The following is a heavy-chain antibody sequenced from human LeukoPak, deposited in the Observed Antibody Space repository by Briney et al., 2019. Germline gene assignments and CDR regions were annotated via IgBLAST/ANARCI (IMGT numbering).Heavy chain of an antibody. CDR2: ISSSSSYI. CDR3: ASRGIADY. J-gene: IGHJ4*02. Sequence: PGGSLRLSCAASGFTFSSYSMDWVRHAPGNGLEWVSSISSSSSYIYYADSVKGRFTISRDNAKNSLYLQMNSLRAEDTAVYYCASRGIADYWGQGTLVTVSS. V-gene: IGHV3-21*01. D-gene: IGHD6-13*01. CDR1: GFTFSSYS.